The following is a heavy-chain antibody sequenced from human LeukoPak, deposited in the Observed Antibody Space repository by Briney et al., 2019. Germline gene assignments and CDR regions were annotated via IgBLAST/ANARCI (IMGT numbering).Heavy chain of an antibody. CDR3: VRDGEGVAISVNIWFDP. CDR2: MNPINGNT. CDR1: GYTFTKYA. J-gene: IGHJ5*02. D-gene: IGHD3-10*01. V-gene: IGHV1-8*01. Sequence: ASVEVSCKASGYTFTKYAMNWVRQAPGQGLEWMGWMNPINGNTGYARKFQGRVTMTRDTSISTAYMELRSLTSEDTAIYYCVRDGEGVAISVNIWFDPWGQGTLVTVSS.